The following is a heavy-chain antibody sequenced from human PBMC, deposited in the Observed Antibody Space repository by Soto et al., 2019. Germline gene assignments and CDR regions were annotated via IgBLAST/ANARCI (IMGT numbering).Heavy chain of an antibody. D-gene: IGHD2-2*01. CDR3: ATANCSSTSCYANAFDI. V-gene: IGHV1-24*01. J-gene: IGHJ3*02. CDR2: FDPEDGET. Sequence: RASVKVSCKVSGYTLTELSMHWVRQAPGKGLEWMGGFDPEDGETIYAQKFQGRVTMTEDTSTDTAYMELSSLRSEDTAVYYCATANCSSTSCYANAFDIWGQGTMVTVSS. CDR1: GYTLTELS.